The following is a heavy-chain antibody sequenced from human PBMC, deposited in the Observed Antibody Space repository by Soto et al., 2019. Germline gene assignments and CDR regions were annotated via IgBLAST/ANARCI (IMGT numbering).Heavy chain of an antibody. Sequence: QVHLVQSGAEVKKPGASVKVSCKASGYTFTSYGITWVRQAPGQGLEWMGWISAHNGNTDYAQKLQGRVIVTRDTSPSTAYMELRSLISDDTAGYYCARGRYGDYWGQGALVTVSS. D-gene: IGHD1-1*01. CDR1: GYTFTSYG. V-gene: IGHV1-18*01. CDR3: ARGRYGDY. CDR2: ISAHNGNT. J-gene: IGHJ4*02.